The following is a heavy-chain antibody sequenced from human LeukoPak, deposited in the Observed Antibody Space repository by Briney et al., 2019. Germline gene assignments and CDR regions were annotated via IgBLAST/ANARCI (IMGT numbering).Heavy chain of an antibody. D-gene: IGHD3-22*01. CDR3: ARHVYDSSGYYSSGYYYYMDV. J-gene: IGHJ6*03. CDR1: GGSISSYY. CDR2: IYTSGST. Sequence: SETLSLTCTVSGGSISSYYWSWIRQPPGKGLEWIGYIYTSGSTNYNPSPKSRVTISVDTSKNQFSPKLSSVTAADTAVYYCARHVYDSSGYYSSGYYYYMDVWGKGTTVTVSS. V-gene: IGHV4-4*09.